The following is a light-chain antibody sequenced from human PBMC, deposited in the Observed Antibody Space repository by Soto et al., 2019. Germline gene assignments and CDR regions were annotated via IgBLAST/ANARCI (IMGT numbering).Light chain of an antibody. Sequence: DTQMTQSPSAMSASVGDRVTITCRASRDITNYVAWFQQKPGQVPKRLIYAASSLHRGVPSRFSGSGSGTEFTLTISSLQPEEFATYYCLQHNTYPHTFGQGTKLEIK. V-gene: IGKV1-17*03. CDR2: AAS. J-gene: IGKJ2*01. CDR3: LQHNTYPHT. CDR1: RDITNY.